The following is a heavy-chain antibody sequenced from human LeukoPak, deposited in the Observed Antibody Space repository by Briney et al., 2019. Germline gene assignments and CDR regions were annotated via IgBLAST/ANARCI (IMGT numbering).Heavy chain of an antibody. CDR1: GYTFTGFY. J-gene: IGHJ4*02. D-gene: IGHD3-22*01. CDR3: ATLGDISGYYLRDY. Sequence: ASVKVSCKASGYTFTGFYIHWVRQAPGQGLQLMGWINPNSGGTKYAQEFEGRVTMTRDTSISTAYMELSGLRSDDTAIYYCATLGDISGYYLRDYWGQGTLVTVSS. V-gene: IGHV1-2*02. CDR2: INPNSGGT.